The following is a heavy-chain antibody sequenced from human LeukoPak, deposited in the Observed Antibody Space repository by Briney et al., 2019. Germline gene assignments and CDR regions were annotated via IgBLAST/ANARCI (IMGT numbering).Heavy chain of an antibody. D-gene: IGHD3-22*01. CDR3: AKDTRAWGYDSSGCYTSRGFDP. J-gene: IGHJ5*02. CDR2: IRYDGSNK. V-gene: IGHV3-30*02. Sequence: TGGSLRLSCAASGFTFSSYGMHWVRQAPGKGLEWVVFIRYDGSNKYYADSVKGRFTISRDNSKNTLYLQMNSLRAEDTAVYYCAKDTRAWGYDSSGCYTSRGFDPWGQGTLVTVSS. CDR1: GFTFSSYG.